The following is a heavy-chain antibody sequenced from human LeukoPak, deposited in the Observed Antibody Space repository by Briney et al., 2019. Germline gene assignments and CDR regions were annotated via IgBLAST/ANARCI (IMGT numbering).Heavy chain of an antibody. Sequence: ASVKVSCKASGYTFTSYGIIWVRRAPGQGLEGMGWISAYNGNTNYAQKLQGRFTMTTDTSTSTAYMELRSLRSDDTAVYYCARDSEEYYYGSGSYYPDDYWGQGTLVTVSS. D-gene: IGHD3-10*01. V-gene: IGHV1-18*01. CDR3: ARDSEEYYYGSGSYYPDDY. CDR2: ISAYNGNT. J-gene: IGHJ4*02. CDR1: GYTFTSYG.